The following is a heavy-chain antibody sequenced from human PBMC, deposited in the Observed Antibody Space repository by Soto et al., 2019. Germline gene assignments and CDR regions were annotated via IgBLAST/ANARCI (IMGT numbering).Heavy chain of an antibody. D-gene: IGHD6-19*01. J-gene: IGHJ4*02. CDR1: GGSISSGGYS. Sequence: SETLSLTCAVSGGSISSGGYSWSWIRQPPGKGLEWIGYISNNGRTNYNPSLKSRVTMSVDTSKKQFSLRMRSMTAADTAVYYCARDSLGIGVSGYFDCWGQGTLVTVSS. CDR3: ARDSLGIGVSGYFDC. V-gene: IGHV4-61*08. CDR2: ISNNGRT.